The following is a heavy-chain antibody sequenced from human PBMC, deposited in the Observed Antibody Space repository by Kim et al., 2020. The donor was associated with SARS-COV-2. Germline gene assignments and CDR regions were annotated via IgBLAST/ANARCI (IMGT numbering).Heavy chain of an antibody. J-gene: IGHJ4*02. D-gene: IGHD1-26*01. CDR3: ARARGSYFYYFDY. V-gene: IGHV3-33*01. Sequence: YADSVKGRFTVSRDNSQSTASLQMNSLRAEDTAVYYCARARGSYFYYFDYWGQGTLVTVSS.